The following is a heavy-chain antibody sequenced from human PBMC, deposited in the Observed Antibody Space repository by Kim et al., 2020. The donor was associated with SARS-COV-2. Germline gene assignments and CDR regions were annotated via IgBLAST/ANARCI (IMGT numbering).Heavy chain of an antibody. V-gene: IGHV3-30*03. CDR1: GFTFSSYG. J-gene: IGHJ6*02. D-gene: IGHD2-2*01. Sequence: GGSLRLSCAASGFTFSSYGMHWVRQAPGKGLEWVAVISYDGSNKYYADSVKGRFTISRDNSKNTLYLQMNSLRAEDTAVYYCAINQGGMDVWGQGTTVTVSS. CDR3: AINQGGMDV. CDR2: ISYDGSNK.